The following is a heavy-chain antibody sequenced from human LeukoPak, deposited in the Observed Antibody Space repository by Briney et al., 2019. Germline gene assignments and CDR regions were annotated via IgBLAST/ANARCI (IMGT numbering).Heavy chain of an antibody. CDR3: ARSKDAGSCFYGCAFDI. CDR1: GYTFTSYD. V-gene: IGHV1-8*01. D-gene: IGHD2-15*01. J-gene: IGHJ3*02. CDR2: MNPNSGNT. Sequence: ASVKVSCKASGYTFTSYDINWVRQATGQGLEWMGWMNPNSGNTGYAQKFEGRVTMNRNTSISTAYMELGSLRSEDTAVYYCARSKDAGSCFYGCAFDIWGQGTMVTVSS.